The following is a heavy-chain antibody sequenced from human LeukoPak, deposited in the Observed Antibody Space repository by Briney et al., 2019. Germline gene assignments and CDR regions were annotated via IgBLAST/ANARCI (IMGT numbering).Heavy chain of an antibody. CDR3: AKQRDYYDSSGYYRGYYFDY. CDR2: ITASGTAM. J-gene: IGHJ4*02. Sequence: PGGSLRLSCAASGFTFSSYSMNWVRQAPGKGLEWVSHITASGTAMFYADSVKGRFTISRDNAKNTLYLQMNSLRAEDTAVYYCAKQRDYYDSSGYYRGYYFDYWGQGTLVTVSS. CDR1: GFTFSSYS. V-gene: IGHV3-48*01. D-gene: IGHD3-22*01.